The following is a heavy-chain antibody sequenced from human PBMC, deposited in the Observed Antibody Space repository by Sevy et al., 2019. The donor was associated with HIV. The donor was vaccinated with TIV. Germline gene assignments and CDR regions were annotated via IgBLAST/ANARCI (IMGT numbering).Heavy chain of an antibody. CDR2: ISASGDTT. CDR1: GFTFSTYA. CDR3: TNHYDTGGRLDYFDY. D-gene: IGHD3-22*01. Sequence: GGSLRLPCAASGFTFSTYAMSWVRQAPGKGLEWVSAISASGDTTYYADSVKGRFTISRDKSESTLYLQMNSLRAEDTAIYYCTNHYDTGGRLDYFDYWGQGTLVTVSS. V-gene: IGHV3-23*01. J-gene: IGHJ4*02.